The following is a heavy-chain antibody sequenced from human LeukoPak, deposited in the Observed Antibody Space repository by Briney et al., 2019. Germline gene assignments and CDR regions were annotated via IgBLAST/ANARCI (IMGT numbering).Heavy chain of an antibody. CDR1: GFTFSSYG. CDR2: ISYDGSNK. D-gene: IGHD4-11*01. J-gene: IGHJ4*02. CDR3: AKVMSLQNTFDY. V-gene: IGHV3-30*18. Sequence: GGSLRLSCAASGFTFSSYGMHWVRQAPGKGLEWVAVISYDGSNKYYADSVKGRFTISRDNSKNTLYLQMNSLRAEDTAVYYCAKVMSLQNTFDYWGQRTLVTVSS.